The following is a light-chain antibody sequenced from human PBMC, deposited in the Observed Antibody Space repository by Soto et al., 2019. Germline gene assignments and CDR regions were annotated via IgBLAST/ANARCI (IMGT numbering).Light chain of an antibody. Sequence: QSVLTQPPSASGTPGQRVTTSCSGSSSNIGSNYVYWYQQLPGTAPKLLISRNNQRPSGVPDRFSGSKSGTSASLAISGLRSEDEADYYCAAWDDSLSGPWVFGGGTKLTLL. CDR2: RNN. V-gene: IGLV1-47*01. J-gene: IGLJ3*02. CDR1: SSNIGSNY. CDR3: AAWDDSLSGPWV.